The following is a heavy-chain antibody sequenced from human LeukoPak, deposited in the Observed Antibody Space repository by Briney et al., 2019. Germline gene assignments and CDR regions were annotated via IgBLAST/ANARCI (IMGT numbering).Heavy chain of an antibody. CDR3: ARGFDGYNSHCDY. D-gene: IGHD5-24*01. Sequence: ASVKVSCKASGYTFTGYYMHWVRQAPGQGLEWMGWINPNSGGTNYAQKFQGRVTMTRDTSISTAYVELSRLRSDDTAVYYCARGFDGYNSHCDYWGQGTLVSVSS. V-gene: IGHV1-2*02. CDR1: GYTFTGYY. CDR2: INPNSGGT. J-gene: IGHJ4*02.